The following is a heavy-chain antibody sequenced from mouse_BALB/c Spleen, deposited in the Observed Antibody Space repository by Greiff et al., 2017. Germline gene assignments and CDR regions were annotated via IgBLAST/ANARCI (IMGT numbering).Heavy chain of an antibody. D-gene: IGHD3-3*01. CDR2: INPSNGRT. J-gene: IGHJ2*01. CDR1: GYTFTSYW. V-gene: IGHV1S81*02. Sequence: VQLQQSGAELVKPGASVKLSCKASGYTFTSYWMHWVKQRPGQGLEWIGEINPSNGRTNYNEKFKSKATLTVDKSSSTAYMQLSSLTSEDSAVYYCARLGLVYYFYYRGQGTTRTVSS. CDR3: ARLGLVYYFYY.